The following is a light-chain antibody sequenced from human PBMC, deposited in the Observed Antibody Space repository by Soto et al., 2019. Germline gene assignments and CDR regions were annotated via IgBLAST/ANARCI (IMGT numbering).Light chain of an antibody. J-gene: IGKJ2*01. Sequence: DIQMTQFPSTLSASVGDRVTITCRASQSIRSWLAWYQQKPGKAPKLLIYDGSSLQSGVPSGFSGSGSGTEFTLTINSLQPDDFATYYCQQYSAYPYTFGQGTKAETK. CDR2: DGS. CDR3: QQYSAYPYT. CDR1: QSIRSW. V-gene: IGKV1-5*01.